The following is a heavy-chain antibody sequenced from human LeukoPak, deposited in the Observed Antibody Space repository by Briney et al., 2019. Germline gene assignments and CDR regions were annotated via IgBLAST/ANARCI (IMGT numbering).Heavy chain of an antibody. J-gene: IGHJ5*02. CDR3: ASTTGYYDFWSGYYTGRNWFDP. Sequence: SETLSLTCTVSGGSVSSGSYYWSWIRQPPGKGLEWIGYIYYSGSTNYNPSLKSRVTISVDTSKNQFSLKLSSVTAADTAVYYCASTTGYYDFWSGYYTGRNWFDPWGQGNLVTVSS. D-gene: IGHD3-3*01. CDR1: GGSVSSGSYY. V-gene: IGHV4-61*01. CDR2: IYYSGST.